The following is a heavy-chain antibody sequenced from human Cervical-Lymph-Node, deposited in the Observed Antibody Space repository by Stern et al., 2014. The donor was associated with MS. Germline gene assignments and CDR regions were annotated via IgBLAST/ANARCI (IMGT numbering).Heavy chain of an antibody. J-gene: IGHJ4*02. V-gene: IGHV3-11*06. D-gene: IGHD3-16*01. Sequence: QVQLVQSGGDLVKPGGSLRLSCVASGFTLTDYYMSWIRQAPGKGLEWVSYISSSSTYSGYADSVKGRFTISRDNAKNSLYLQMNSLRADDTAVYYCARDKGPAFDWGQGTLVTVSS. CDR1: GFTLTDYY. CDR2: ISSSSTYS. CDR3: ARDKGPAFD.